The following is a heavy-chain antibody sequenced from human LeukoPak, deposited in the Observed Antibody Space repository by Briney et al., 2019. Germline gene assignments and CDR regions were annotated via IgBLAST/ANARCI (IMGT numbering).Heavy chain of an antibody. Sequence: PSETLSLTCTVSGGSISSYYWSWIRQPPGKGLEWIGYIYSSGSTNYNPSLKSRVTISVDTSKNQFSLKLSSVTAADTAVYYCARHAARVFSGPYYFDYWGQGTLVTVSS. V-gene: IGHV4-59*08. CDR3: ARHAARVFSGPYYFDY. CDR1: GGSISSYY. CDR2: IYSSGST. J-gene: IGHJ4*02. D-gene: IGHD6-13*01.